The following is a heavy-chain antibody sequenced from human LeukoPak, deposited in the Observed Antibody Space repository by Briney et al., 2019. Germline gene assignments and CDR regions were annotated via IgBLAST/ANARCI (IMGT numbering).Heavy chain of an antibody. J-gene: IGHJ5*02. D-gene: IGHD2-21*02. CDR3: ARENIVVVTALQFDP. V-gene: IGHV1-8*02. CDR1: GYTFTGYY. CDR2: MNPNSGNT. Sequence: GASVKVSCKASGYTFTGYYMHWVRQAPGQGLEWMGWMNPNSGNTGYAQKFQGRVTMTRNTSISTAYMELSSLRSEDTAVYYCARENIVVVTALQFDPWGQGTLVTVSS.